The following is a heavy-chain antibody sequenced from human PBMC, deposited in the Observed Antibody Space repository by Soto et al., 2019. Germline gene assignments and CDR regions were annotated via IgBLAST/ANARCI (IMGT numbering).Heavy chain of an antibody. CDR1: GYTFTSYG. CDR3: ARAPETYYDILTGYLGHFDH. V-gene: IGHV1-18*04. J-gene: IGHJ4*02. D-gene: IGHD3-9*01. Sequence: ASVKVSCKASGYTFTSYGISWVRQAPGQGLEWMGWISAYNGNTNYAQKLQGRVTMTTDTSTSTDYMEMRSLRSDDTAVYYCARAPETYYDILTGYLGHFDHWGQGTMVTVSS. CDR2: ISAYNGNT.